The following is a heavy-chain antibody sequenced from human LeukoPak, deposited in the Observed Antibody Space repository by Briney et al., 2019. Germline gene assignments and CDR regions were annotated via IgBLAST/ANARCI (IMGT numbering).Heavy chain of an antibody. CDR3: ARGCSSTSCYTDLYYYYYYGMDV. J-gene: IGHJ6*02. CDR1: GGSFSGYY. D-gene: IGHD2-2*01. Sequence: SETLSLTCAVYGGSFSGYYWSWIRQPPGKGLEWIGEINHSGSTYYNPSLKSRVTISVDTSKNQFSLKLSSVTAADTAVYYCARGCSSTSCYTDLYYYYYYGMDVWGQGTTVTVSS. V-gene: IGHV4-34*01. CDR2: INHSGST.